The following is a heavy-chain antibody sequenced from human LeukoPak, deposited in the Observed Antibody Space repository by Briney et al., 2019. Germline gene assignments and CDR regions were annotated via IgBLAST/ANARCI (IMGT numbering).Heavy chain of an antibody. CDR3: ARTSSWPYYFDY. CDR1: GFTVSSNY. CDR2: IYSGGST. D-gene: IGHD6-13*01. Sequence: PGGSLRLSCAASGFTVSSNYMSWVRQAPGKGLEWVSVIYSGGSTYYTASVKGRFTISRDNSKITLYLQMNSLRAEDTAVYYCARTSSWPYYFDYWGQGTLVTVSS. J-gene: IGHJ4*02. V-gene: IGHV3-66*01.